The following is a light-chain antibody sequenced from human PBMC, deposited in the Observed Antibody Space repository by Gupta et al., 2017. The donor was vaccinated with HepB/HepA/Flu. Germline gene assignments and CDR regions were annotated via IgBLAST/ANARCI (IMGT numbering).Light chain of an antibody. V-gene: IGKV2-28*01. CDR3: LQSLEGMHT. Sequence: IVMTQAPLFLSVTPGETASISCKSSQSLLHRNGFHFLDWYVQKPGQSPQLLIYVSSRRAPGVSDRFSGSGSGTDFTLTISRVEAEDVGTYYCLQSLEGMHTFGGGTKVEIK. CDR2: VSS. CDR1: QSLLHRNGFHF. J-gene: IGKJ4*01.